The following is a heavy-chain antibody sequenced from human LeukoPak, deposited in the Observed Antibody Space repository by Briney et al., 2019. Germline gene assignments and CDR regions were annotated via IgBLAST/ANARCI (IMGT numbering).Heavy chain of an antibody. Sequence: GGSLRLSCAASGFTVSSNYMSWVRQAPGKGLEWVSVIYSGGSTHYADSVKGRFTISRDNSKNTLSLQMKRLRAEDTPVYYCARGSGTGTTLWGQGTLVTVSS. CDR1: GFTVSSNY. J-gene: IGHJ4*02. CDR3: ARGSGTGTTL. CDR2: IYSGGST. V-gene: IGHV3-53*01. D-gene: IGHD1-7*01.